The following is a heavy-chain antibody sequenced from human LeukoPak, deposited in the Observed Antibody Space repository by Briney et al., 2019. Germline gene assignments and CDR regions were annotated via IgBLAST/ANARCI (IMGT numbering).Heavy chain of an antibody. J-gene: IGHJ5*02. CDR1: GFTFISYG. Sequence: GGSLRLSCTASGFTFISYGMHWVRQAPGKGLEWVAIIWHDASNKYYADSVKGRFTISRDNSKNTMYLEMNSLRVEDTAVYYCARDRGQLSNWFDPWGQGTLVTASS. CDR3: ARDRGQLSNWFDP. CDR2: IWHDASNK. D-gene: IGHD2-2*01. V-gene: IGHV3-33*01.